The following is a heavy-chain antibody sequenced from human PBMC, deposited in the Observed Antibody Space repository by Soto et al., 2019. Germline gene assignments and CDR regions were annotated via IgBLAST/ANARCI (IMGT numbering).Heavy chain of an antibody. CDR2: IYYSGST. D-gene: IGHD3-10*01. J-gene: IGHJ5*02. Sequence: PSETLSLTCTVSGGSISSYYWSWIRQPPGKGLEWIGYIYYSGSTNYNPSLKSRVTISVDTSKNQFSLKLSSVTAADTAVYYCARDDRVRGVTRGLDPWGQGTLVTVSS. V-gene: IGHV4-59*01. CDR1: GGSISSYY. CDR3: ARDDRVRGVTRGLDP.